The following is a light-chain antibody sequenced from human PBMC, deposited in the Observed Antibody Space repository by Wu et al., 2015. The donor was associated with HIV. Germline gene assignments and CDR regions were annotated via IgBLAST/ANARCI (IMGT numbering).Light chain of an antibody. Sequence: EIVLTQSPGTLSLSPGERATLFCRASQSVNSNSLAWYQQKPGQAPRLLIYGASNRATGIPDRFSGSESGTELTLTIRSMQSEDFAVYYCQQYHDWPWTFGQGTKVEIK. CDR2: GAS. J-gene: IGKJ1*01. CDR1: QSVNSN. CDR3: QQYHDWPWT. V-gene: IGKV3D-15*01.